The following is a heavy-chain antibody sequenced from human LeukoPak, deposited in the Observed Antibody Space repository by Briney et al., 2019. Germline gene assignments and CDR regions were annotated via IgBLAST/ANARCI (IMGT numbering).Heavy chain of an antibody. D-gene: IGHD3-22*01. CDR2: IIPIFGIA. CDR3: ARDIPITMIVVAHPPVYYYYGMDV. Sequence: SVKVSCKASGGTFSSYAISWVRQAPGQGLEWMGGIIPIFGIANYAQKFQGRVTITADKSTSTAYMELSSLRSEDTAVYYCARDIPITMIVVAHPPVYYYYGMDVWGQGTTVTVSS. CDR1: GGTFSSYA. V-gene: IGHV1-69*10. J-gene: IGHJ6*02.